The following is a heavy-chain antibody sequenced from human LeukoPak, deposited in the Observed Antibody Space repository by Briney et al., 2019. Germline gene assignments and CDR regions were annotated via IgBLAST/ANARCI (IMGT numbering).Heavy chain of an antibody. CDR2: INPSGGST. D-gene: IGHD3-9*01. CDR1: GYTFTSYY. Sequence: ASVKVSCKASGYTFTSYYMHWVRQAPGQGLEWMGIINPSGGSTSYAQKFQGRVTMTRGTSTSTVYMELSSLRSEDTAVYYCARVVPELRYFDWFTYYFDYWGQGTLVTVSS. CDR3: ARVVPELRYFDWFTYYFDY. V-gene: IGHV1-46*01. J-gene: IGHJ4*02.